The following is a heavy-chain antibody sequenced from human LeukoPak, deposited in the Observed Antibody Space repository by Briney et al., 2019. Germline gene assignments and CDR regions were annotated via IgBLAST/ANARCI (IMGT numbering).Heavy chain of an antibody. Sequence: SVKVSCKASGGTFSSYAISWVRQAPGQGLEWMGGIIPIFGTANYAQKFQGRVTITADESTSTAYMELSSLRSEDTAVYYCARDCGGGGCFPPPPAIYYYGMDVWGQGTTVTVSS. CDR3: ARDCGGGGCFPPPPAIYYYGMDV. D-gene: IGHD2-15*01. CDR1: GGTFSSYA. CDR2: IIPIFGTA. V-gene: IGHV1-69*13. J-gene: IGHJ6*02.